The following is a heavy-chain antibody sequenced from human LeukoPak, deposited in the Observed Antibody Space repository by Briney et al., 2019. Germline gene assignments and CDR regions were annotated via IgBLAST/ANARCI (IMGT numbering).Heavy chain of an antibody. CDR3: ARDWPRTGET. Sequence: GSLRLSCAASGFTVSSNYMSWVRQAPGKGLEWVSMIYSDDSTSYADSVKGRFTISRDNSKNTLFLQMNSPRAEDTAVYYCARDWPRTGETWGQGTLVTVSS. CDR1: GFTVSSNY. D-gene: IGHD3-16*01. CDR2: IYSDDST. J-gene: IGHJ5*02. V-gene: IGHV3-53*01.